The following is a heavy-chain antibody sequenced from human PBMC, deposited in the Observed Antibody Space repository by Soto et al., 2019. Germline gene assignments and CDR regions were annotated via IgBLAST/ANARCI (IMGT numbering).Heavy chain of an antibody. Sequence: SVKVSCKASGGTFSSYAISWVRQAPGQGLEWMGGIIPIFGTANYAQKFQGRVTITADKSTSTAYMGLSSLRSEDTAVYYCARDKLEQGWFDPWGQGTLVTVSS. V-gene: IGHV1-69*06. CDR2: IIPIFGTA. CDR3: ARDKLEQGWFDP. D-gene: IGHD1-1*01. CDR1: GGTFSSYA. J-gene: IGHJ5*02.